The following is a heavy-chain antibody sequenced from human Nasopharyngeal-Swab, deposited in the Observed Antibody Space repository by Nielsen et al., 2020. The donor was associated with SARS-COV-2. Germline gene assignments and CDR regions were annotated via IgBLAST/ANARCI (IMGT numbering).Heavy chain of an antibody. CDR3: ATTPPSPIQGGPHTYFDY. J-gene: IGHJ4*02. Sequence: WIRQPPGKGLEWIGEINHSGSTNYNPSLKSRVTISVDKSKNQFSLKLSSVTAAGTAVYYCATTPPSPIQGGPHTYFDYWGQGTLVTVSS. V-gene: IGHV4-34*01. CDR2: INHSGST. D-gene: IGHD5-18*01.